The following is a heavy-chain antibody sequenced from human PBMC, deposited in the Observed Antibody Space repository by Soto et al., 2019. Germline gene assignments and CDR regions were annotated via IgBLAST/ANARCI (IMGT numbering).Heavy chain of an antibody. V-gene: IGHV4-30-2*01. J-gene: IGHJ4*02. Sequence: SETLSLTCAVSGGSISSGDYSWNWIRQPPGKGLEWIGYIYYGGGTYYNPSLQSRVTMSVDRSRNQFSLKLNSVTAADTAVYYCARVRREFDNGGTVDYWGQGTLVTVSS. CDR3: ARVRREFDNGGTVDY. CDR1: GGSISSGDYS. D-gene: IGHD3-10*01. CDR2: IYYGGGT.